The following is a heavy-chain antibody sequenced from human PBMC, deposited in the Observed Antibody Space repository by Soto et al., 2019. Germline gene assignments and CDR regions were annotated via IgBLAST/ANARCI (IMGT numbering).Heavy chain of an antibody. D-gene: IGHD2-2*03. V-gene: IGHV1-8*01. CDR3: ARMDIVVVPAARGEYYYYYMDV. J-gene: IGHJ6*03. CDR2: MNPNSGNT. CDR1: GYTFTSYD. Sequence: SCKASGYTFTSYDINWVRQATGQGLEWMVWMNPNSGNTGYAQKFQGRVTMTRNTSISTAYMELSSLRSEDTAVYYCARMDIVVVPAARGEYYYYYMDVWGKGTTVTVSS.